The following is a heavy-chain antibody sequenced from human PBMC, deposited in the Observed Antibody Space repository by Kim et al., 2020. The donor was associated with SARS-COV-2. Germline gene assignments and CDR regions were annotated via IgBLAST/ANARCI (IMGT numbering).Heavy chain of an antibody. CDR3: AKVDTTVVGYFFDY. Sequence: ADSVKGRLTISRDNSKTTLYLQMNSLRAEDAAAYYCAKVDTTVVGYFFDYWGQGTLVTVSS. V-gene: IGHV3-23*01. J-gene: IGHJ4*02. D-gene: IGHD5-18*01.